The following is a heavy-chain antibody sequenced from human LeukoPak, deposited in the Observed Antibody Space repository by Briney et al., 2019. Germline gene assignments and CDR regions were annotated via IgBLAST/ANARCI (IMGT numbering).Heavy chain of an antibody. CDR3: ARGYDYANY. Sequence: GGSLRLSCAASGFTFSSYGMHWVRQAPGKGLEWVANIKQDGSEKYYVDSVKGRFTISRDNAKNSLYLQMNSLRAEDTAVYYCARGYDYANYWGQGTLVTVSS. V-gene: IGHV3-7*01. J-gene: IGHJ4*02. CDR2: IKQDGSEK. CDR1: GFTFSSYG. D-gene: IGHD3-16*01.